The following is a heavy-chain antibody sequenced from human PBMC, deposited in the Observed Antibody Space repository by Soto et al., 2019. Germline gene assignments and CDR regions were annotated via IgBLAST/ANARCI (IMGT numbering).Heavy chain of an antibody. CDR3: ARDGGSY. V-gene: IGHV3-30-3*01. CDR2: ISYDATNK. J-gene: IGHJ3*01. D-gene: IGHD3-10*01. Sequence: QVRLVESGGGVVQPGRSLRLSCAASGFTFSTYAMHWLRRAPGKGLEWVAVISYDATNKYYADSVKGRFTISRDNSKNTLSLQIHSLRAEDTALYYCARDGGSYWGQGTMVIVSS. CDR1: GFTFSTYA.